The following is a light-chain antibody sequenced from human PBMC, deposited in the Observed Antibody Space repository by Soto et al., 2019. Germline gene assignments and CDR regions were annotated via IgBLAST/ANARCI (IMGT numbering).Light chain of an antibody. V-gene: IGKV1-39*01. Sequence: DIQMTQSPSSLSASVGDRVTITCRASQSISSYLNWYQQKPGKALKLLIYAASSLQSGVPARFSGSGSGTDFTLTISSLQPEDFVTYYCQQSYSTPITFGQGTRLEIK. CDR1: QSISSY. CDR2: AAS. CDR3: QQSYSTPIT. J-gene: IGKJ5*01.